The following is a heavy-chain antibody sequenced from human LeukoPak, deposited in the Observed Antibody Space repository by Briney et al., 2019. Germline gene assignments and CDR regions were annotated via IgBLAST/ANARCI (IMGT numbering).Heavy chain of an antibody. CDR2: IYYSATT. J-gene: IGHJ4*02. CDR1: GGSISSYY. V-gene: IGHV4-59*01. CDR3: ARGGEDGYPFDY. D-gene: IGHD5-24*01. Sequence: TETLSLTCTVSGGSISSYYWSWIRQPPGKGLEWIGFIYYSATTKYNPSLKSRVTISVDTSKKQFSLNLNSVTAADTAVYYCARGGEDGYPFDYWGQGTLVTVSS.